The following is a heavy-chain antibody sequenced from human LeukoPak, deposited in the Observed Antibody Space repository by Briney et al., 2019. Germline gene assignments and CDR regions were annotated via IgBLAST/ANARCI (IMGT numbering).Heavy chain of an antibody. CDR1: GGSISSGSYY. Sequence: PSETLSLTCTVSGGSISSGSYYWSWIRQPAGKGLEWIGRIYTSGSTNYNPSLKSRVTISVDTSKNQFSLKLSSVTAADTAVYYCARAGDLSGSYFDYWGQGTLVTVSS. CDR3: ARAGDLSGSYFDY. D-gene: IGHD1-26*01. V-gene: IGHV4-61*02. CDR2: IYTSGST. J-gene: IGHJ4*02.